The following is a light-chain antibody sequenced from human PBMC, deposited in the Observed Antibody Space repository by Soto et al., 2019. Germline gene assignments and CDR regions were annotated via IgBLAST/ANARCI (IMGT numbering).Light chain of an antibody. J-gene: IGKJ1*01. V-gene: IGKV3-15*01. CDR3: QKYNNWPPA. CDR2: GAS. Sequence: EIVMTQSPAPLSGSPGERATLSCRASQSVSSNLASYQQKPGQAPRLLIYGASTRATGIPARFSGSGSGTEFTLTISSLQSEDFAVYYCQKYNNWPPAFGQGTKVDIK. CDR1: QSVSSN.